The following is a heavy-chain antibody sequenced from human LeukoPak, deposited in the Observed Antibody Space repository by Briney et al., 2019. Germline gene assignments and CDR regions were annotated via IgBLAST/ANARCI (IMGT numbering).Heavy chain of an antibody. V-gene: IGHV4-4*02. CDR1: GGSINSSNW. D-gene: IGHD3-22*01. CDR3: ARDRYYYDSSSYFTAFET. CDR2: IYHSGNT. J-gene: IGHJ3*02. Sequence: SETLSLTCAVSGGSINSSNWWSWVRQPPGKGLEWIGEIYHSGNTNYNPSLKSRVTISVDKSKNQFSLKLSSVTAADTAVYYCARDRYYYDSSSYFTAFETWGQGTMDTVSS.